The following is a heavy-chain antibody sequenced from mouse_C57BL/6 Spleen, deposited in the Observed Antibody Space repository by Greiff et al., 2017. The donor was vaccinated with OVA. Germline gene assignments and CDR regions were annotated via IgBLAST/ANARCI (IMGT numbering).Heavy chain of an antibody. D-gene: IGHD1-1*01. V-gene: IGHV1-4*01. CDR2: INPSSGYT. CDR1: GYTFTSYT. CDR3: ARTLLRYYFDY. Sequence: VQLHQSGSELARPGASVKMSCKASGYTFTSYTMHWVKQRPGQGLEWIGYINPSSGYTKYNQKFKDKATLTADKSSSTAYMQLSSLTSEDSAVYYCARTLLRYYFDYWGQGTTLTVSS. J-gene: IGHJ2*01.